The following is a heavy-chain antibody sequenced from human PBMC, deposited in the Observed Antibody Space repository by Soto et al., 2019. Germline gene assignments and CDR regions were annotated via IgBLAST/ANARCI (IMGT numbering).Heavy chain of an antibody. Sequence: EVQLVESGGGLVQPGGSLRLSCAASGFTFSSYSMNWVRQAPGKGLEWVSYISSSSSTIYYADSVKGRFNNSRDNAKNSLYLRMNRLRDEDTAVYYGAREGYPYDYWGQGTRVTVSS. J-gene: IGHJ4*02. V-gene: IGHV3-48*02. CDR2: ISSSSSTI. D-gene: IGHD6-13*01. CDR1: GFTFSSYS. CDR3: AREGYPYDY.